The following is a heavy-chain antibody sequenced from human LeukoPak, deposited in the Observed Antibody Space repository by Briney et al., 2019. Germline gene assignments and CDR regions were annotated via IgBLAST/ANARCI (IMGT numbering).Heavy chain of an antibody. D-gene: IGHD3-10*01. CDR3: ARATRFGEFGWDYYYMDV. Sequence: GSLRLSCAASGFTFSSYSMNWVRQAPGKGLEWVSSISSSSSYIYYADSVKGRFTISRDNAKNSLYLQMNSLRAEDTAVYYCARATRFGEFGWDYYYMDVWGKGTTVTVSS. CDR2: ISSSSSYI. CDR1: GFTFSSYS. J-gene: IGHJ6*03. V-gene: IGHV3-21*01.